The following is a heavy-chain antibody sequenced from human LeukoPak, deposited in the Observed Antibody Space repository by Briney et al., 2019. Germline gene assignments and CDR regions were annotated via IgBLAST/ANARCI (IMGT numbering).Heavy chain of an antibody. D-gene: IGHD4-17*01. CDR2: IYYSGST. CDR3: ARADYAEGFDY. Sequence: KTSQTLSLTCTVSGGSISSGGYYWSWIRQHPGKGLEWIGYIYYSGSTYYNPSLKSRVTISVDTSKNQFSLKLSSVTAADTAMYYCARADYAEGFDYWGQGTLVTVSS. V-gene: IGHV4-31*03. J-gene: IGHJ4*02. CDR1: GGSISSGGYY.